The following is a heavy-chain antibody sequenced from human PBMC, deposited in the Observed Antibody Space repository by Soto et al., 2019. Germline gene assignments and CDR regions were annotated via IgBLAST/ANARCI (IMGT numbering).Heavy chain of an antibody. CDR3: ARGEYNYGASRAGNWFDP. CDR2: IYYSGST. J-gene: IGHJ5*02. V-gene: IGHV4-59*01. CDR1: GGSISSYY. Sequence: NPSETLSLTCTVSGGSISSYYWSWIRQPPGKGLEWIGYIYYSGSTNYNPSLKSRVTISVDTSKNQFSLKLSSVTAADTAVYYCARGEYNYGASRAGNWFDPWGQGTLVTVSS. D-gene: IGHD5-18*01.